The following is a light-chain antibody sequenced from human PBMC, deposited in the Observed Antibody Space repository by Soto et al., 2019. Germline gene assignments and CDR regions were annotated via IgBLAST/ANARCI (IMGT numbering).Light chain of an antibody. J-gene: IGKJ4*01. CDR1: QSVRSSY. Sequence: EVVLTQSPGTLSLPPGERATLSCRASQSVRSSYLAWYQQKPGQAPRLLIYGASSRATGIPDRFSGSGYETDFTLTISRLEPEDSAVYYCQQYGGSPPKLTFGGGTKVEIK. CDR3: QQYGGSPPKLT. V-gene: IGKV3-20*01. CDR2: GAS.